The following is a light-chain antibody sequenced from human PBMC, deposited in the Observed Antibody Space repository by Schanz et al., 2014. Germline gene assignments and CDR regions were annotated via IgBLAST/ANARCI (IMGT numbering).Light chain of an antibody. Sequence: DFQMTQSPSSLSASIGDRVTITCRASQGISNYLAWYQQKPGQVPRLLIYAASTLQSGVPSRFSGSGSGTDFTLTISSLQPEDVATYYCQKYNSAPALTFGGGTKVEIK. V-gene: IGKV1-27*01. J-gene: IGKJ4*01. CDR1: QGISNY. CDR3: QKYNSAPALT. CDR2: AAS.